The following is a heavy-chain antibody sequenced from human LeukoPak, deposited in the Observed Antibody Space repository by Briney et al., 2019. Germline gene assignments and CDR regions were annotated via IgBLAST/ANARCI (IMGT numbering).Heavy chain of an antibody. CDR1: GFTFSSYA. J-gene: IGHJ4*02. V-gene: IGHV3-30*04. D-gene: IGHD1-26*01. Sequence: PGRSLRLSCAASGFTFSSYAMHWVRQAPGKGLEWVAVISYDGSNKYYADSVKGRFTISRDNAKNTLYLQMNSLRAEDTAVYYCTREGDSGSYFYYFDYWGQGTLVTVSS. CDR3: TREGDSGSYFYYFDY. CDR2: ISYDGSNK.